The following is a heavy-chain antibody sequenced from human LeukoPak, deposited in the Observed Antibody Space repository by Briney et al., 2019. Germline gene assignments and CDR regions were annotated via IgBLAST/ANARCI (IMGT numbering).Heavy chain of an antibody. J-gene: IGHJ4*02. CDR1: GGSISSYY. CDR2: IYYSGST. CDR3: AREIRPNDYVWGSYRHFDY. D-gene: IGHD3-16*02. Sequence: SETLSLTCTVSGGSISSYYWSWIRQPPGKGLEWIGYIYYSGSTNYNPSLKGRVTISVDTSKNQFSLKLSSVTAADTAVYYCAREIRPNDYVWGSYRHFDYWGQGTLVTVSS. V-gene: IGHV4-59*01.